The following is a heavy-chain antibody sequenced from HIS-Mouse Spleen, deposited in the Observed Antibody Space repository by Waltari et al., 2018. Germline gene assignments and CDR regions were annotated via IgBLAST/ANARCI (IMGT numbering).Heavy chain of an antibody. V-gene: IGHV4-39*07. J-gene: IGHJ2*01. D-gene: IGHD6-13*01. CDR1: GGSISSSSYY. CDR2: IYYSATT. Sequence: QLQLQESGPGLVKPSETLSLTCTVSGGSISSSSYYWGWIRQPPGKGLEWIGSIYYSATTSYTPSLKSRVTISVDTSKNQFSLKLSSVTAADTAVYYCAREIPYSSSWYDWYFDLWGRGTLVTVSS. CDR3: AREIPYSSSWYDWYFDL.